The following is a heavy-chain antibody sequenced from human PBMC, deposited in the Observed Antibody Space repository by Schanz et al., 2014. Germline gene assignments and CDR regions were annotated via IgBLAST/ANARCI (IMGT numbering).Heavy chain of an antibody. CDR1: GFIFTSYS. V-gene: IGHV3-9*01. Sequence: EVQLVESGGGLVKSGGSLRLSCATSGFIFTSYSMHWVRQAPGKGLEWVSGISWNGAGIGYADSVKGRFTISRDNAKNSLYLQMNSVTAEDTALYYCAKDIRIRLFFQFDSWGQGTLVTVSS. D-gene: IGHD3-3*01. CDR2: ISWNGAGI. CDR3: AKDIRIRLFFQFDS. J-gene: IGHJ4*02.